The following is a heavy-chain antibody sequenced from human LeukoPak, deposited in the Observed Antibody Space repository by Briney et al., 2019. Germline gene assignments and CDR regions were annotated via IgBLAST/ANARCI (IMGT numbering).Heavy chain of an antibody. CDR2: ISSRSTYI. J-gene: IGHJ5*02. CDR3: ARGADGVSSNSRGWFDP. CDR1: GFTFSNYS. D-gene: IGHD2-15*01. Sequence: PGGSLRLSCAASGFTFSNYSMNWVRQAPGKGLEWVSSISSRSTYIYHADSVKGRFTISRDNAKNSLFLQMNSLRAEDTAVYSCARGADGVSSNSRGWFDPWGQGTLVTVSS. V-gene: IGHV3-21*01.